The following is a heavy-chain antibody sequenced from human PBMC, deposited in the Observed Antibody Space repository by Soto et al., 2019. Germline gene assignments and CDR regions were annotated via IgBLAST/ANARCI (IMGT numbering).Heavy chain of an antibody. CDR1: GFIFSNYD. Sequence: EVHLVESGGGLVQPGGSLRLSCAATGFIFSNYDMGWVRQAPGKGLEWVSAISHSGGGAYDVDSVKGRFTTSRDNSGNTLYLQMTSVRAEDTAIYYCVKCGLNCRPDPDFWGQGTLVTVSP. D-gene: IGHD2-21*01. CDR3: VKCGLNCRPDPDF. V-gene: IGHV3-23*04. J-gene: IGHJ4*02. CDR2: ISHSGGGA.